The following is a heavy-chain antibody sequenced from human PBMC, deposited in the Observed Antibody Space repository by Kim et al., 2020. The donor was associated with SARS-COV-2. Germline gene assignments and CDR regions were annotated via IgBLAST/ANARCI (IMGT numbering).Heavy chain of an antibody. CDR3: VREGYDILTGYYHTYYYYGMDV. V-gene: IGHV1-3*01. CDR2: INAGNGNT. CDR1: GYTFTSYA. Sequence: ASVKVSCKASGYTFTSYAMHWVRQAPGQRLEWMGWINAGNGNTKYSQKFQGRVTITRDTSASTAYMELSSLRSEDTAVYYCVREGYDILTGYYHTYYYYGMDVWGQGTTVTVSS. D-gene: IGHD3-9*01. J-gene: IGHJ6*02.